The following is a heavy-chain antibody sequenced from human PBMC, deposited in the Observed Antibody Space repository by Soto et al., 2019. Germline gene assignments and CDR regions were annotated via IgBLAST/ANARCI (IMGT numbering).Heavy chain of an antibody. CDR1: GDSITSYN. V-gene: IGHV4-59*01. J-gene: IGHJ5*02. D-gene: IGHD2-21*01. Sequence: ETLSLTCTVSGDSITSYNWNWLRQPPGKALEWIGYVYSSGSTNYNPSLKSRVTISVDTSRNQFSLKVNSVTAADTAMYYCARRAVVAVTGSLDNWLDPWGQGILVTGLL. CDR2: VYSSGST. CDR3: ARRAVVAVTGSLDNWLDP.